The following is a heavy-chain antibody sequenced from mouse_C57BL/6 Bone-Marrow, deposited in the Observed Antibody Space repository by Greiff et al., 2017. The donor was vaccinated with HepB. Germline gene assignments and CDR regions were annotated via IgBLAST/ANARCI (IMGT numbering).Heavy chain of an antibody. CDR1: GYTFTSYW. V-gene: IGHV1-61*01. CDR2: IYPSDSET. D-gene: IGHD2-4*01. J-gene: IGHJ4*01. CDR3: ARGDDSLYAMDY. Sequence: QVQLQQPGAELVRPGSSVKLSCKASGYTFTSYWMDWVKQRPGQGLEWIGNIYPSDSETHYNQKFKDKATLTVDKSSSTAYMQLSSLTSADSAVYYCARGDDSLYAMDYWGQGTSVTVSS.